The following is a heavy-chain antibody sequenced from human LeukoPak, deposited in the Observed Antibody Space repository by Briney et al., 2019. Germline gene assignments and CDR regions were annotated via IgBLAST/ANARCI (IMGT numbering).Heavy chain of an antibody. CDR3: AREEHYRRYFAL. D-gene: IGHD3-16*02. CDR1: GFTVSSDY. CDR2: SYSGGSS. V-gene: IGHV3-53*01. J-gene: IGHJ2*01. Sequence: GGSLRLSCAASGFTVSSDYMSWVRQAPGKGLEWVSVSYSGGSSYYADSVKGRFTISRDNSKNTLYLQMNTLRAEDTAVYFCAREEHYRRYFALWGRGTLVTVSS.